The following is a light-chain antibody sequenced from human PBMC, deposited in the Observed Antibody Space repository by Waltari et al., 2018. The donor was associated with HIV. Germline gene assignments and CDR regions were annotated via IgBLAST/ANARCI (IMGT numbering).Light chain of an antibody. J-gene: IGKJ2*01. CDR2: WAS. V-gene: IGKV4-1*01. Sequence: DTVLTQSPDSLTVSLGERDTINCTASQSVLSTTRNVNYLAWYQQKPGHPPKLLISWASGRRSGVPDRFSGGGSGTDFTLTISSLQAEDVAVYYCQQYYSHPRTFGQGTKLEI. CDR1: QSVLSTTRNVNY. CDR3: QQYYSHPRT.